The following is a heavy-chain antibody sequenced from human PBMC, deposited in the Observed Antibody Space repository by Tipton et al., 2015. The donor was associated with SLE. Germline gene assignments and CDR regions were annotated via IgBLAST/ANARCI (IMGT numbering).Heavy chain of an antibody. V-gene: IGHV3-9*01. J-gene: IGHJ6*02. D-gene: IGHD2-8*02. Sequence: SLRLSCAASGFTFNDYAMHWVRQGSGKGLEWVAGISWNSGRIDYADSVKGRFTISRDNAKNFLYLQMNSLRADDTALYYCAKASAVLLYYYCYDMDVWGQGTTVTVSS. CDR2: ISWNSGRI. CDR3: AKASAVLLYYYCYDMDV. CDR1: GFTFNDYA.